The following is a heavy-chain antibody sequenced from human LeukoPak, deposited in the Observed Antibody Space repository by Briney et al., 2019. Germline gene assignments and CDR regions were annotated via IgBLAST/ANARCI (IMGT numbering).Heavy chain of an antibody. J-gene: IGHJ3*02. V-gene: IGHV3-48*01. Sequence: PGGSPRLSCAASGFTFSSYGMNRVRQAPGKGLEWVSYISSGSTTIYYADSVKGRFTISRDNAKNSLFLQMNGLRAEDTAVYYCAREGYCNTTSCSLDAFDIWGQGTMVTVSS. D-gene: IGHD2-2*01. CDR1: GFTFSSYG. CDR3: AREGYCNTTSCSLDAFDI. CDR2: ISSGSTTI.